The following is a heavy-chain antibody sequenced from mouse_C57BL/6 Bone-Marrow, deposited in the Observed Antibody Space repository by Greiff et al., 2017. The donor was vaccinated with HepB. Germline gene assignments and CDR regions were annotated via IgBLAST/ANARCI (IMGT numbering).Heavy chain of an antibody. V-gene: IGHV1-56*01. D-gene: IGHD1-2*01. Sequence: QVQLKQSGPELVRPGASVKISCKAPGYTFTGHWMQWVRQRPGQGLEWIGEIFPGSGSTYYNEKFKGKATLTVDPSSSTAYMQLSSLTSEDSAVYFCAVYGPFAYWGQGTLVTVSA. CDR3: AVYGPFAY. CDR1: GYTFTGHW. J-gene: IGHJ3*01. CDR2: IFPGSGST.